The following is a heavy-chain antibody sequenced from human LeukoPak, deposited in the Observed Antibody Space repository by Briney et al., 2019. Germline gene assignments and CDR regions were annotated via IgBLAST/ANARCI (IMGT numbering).Heavy chain of an antibody. CDR1: GFTFSSYW. D-gene: IGHD7-27*01. V-gene: IGHV3-74*01. CDR2: INSDGSST. J-gene: IGHJ4*02. Sequence: QPGGSLRLSCAASGFTFSSYWMHWVRQAPGKGLVWVSRINSDGSSTSYADSVKGRLTISRDNAKNTLYLQMNSLRAEDTAVYYCARIPKTGGYFDYWGQGTLVTVSS. CDR3: ARIPKTGGYFDY.